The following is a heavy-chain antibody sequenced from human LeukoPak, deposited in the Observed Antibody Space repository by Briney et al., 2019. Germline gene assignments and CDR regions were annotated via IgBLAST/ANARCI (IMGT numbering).Heavy chain of an antibody. D-gene: IGHD3-3*01. V-gene: IGHV1-3*01. J-gene: IGHJ4*02. Sequence: ASAQVSCKASGYTFTSYAMHWVRQAPGQRLEWMGWINAGNGNTKYSQKFQGRVTITRDTSASTAYMELSSLRSEDTAVYYCARDGGFLEWLLYFDYWGQGTLVTVSS. CDR2: INAGNGNT. CDR3: ARDGGFLEWLLYFDY. CDR1: GYTFTSYA.